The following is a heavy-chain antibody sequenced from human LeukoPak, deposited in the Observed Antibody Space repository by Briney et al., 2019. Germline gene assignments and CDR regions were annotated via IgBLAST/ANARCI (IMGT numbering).Heavy chain of an antibody. Sequence: GGSLRLPCAASGFTFSNFGMHWVRQAPGKGLEWVAIIWYDGSNKYYADSVKGRFTISRDNSKNTVHLQMNSLRAEDTAVYYCARDHNWNSLDYWGQGTLVTVSS. CDR1: GFTFSNFG. CDR2: IWYDGSNK. J-gene: IGHJ4*02. V-gene: IGHV3-33*01. D-gene: IGHD1-1*01. CDR3: ARDHNWNSLDY.